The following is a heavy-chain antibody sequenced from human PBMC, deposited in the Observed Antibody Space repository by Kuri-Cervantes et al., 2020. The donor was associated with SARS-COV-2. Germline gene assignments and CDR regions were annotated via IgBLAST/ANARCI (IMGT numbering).Heavy chain of an antibody. Sequence: SVKVSCKASGYTFTSYAMHWVRQAPGQGLEWMGGIIPIFGTANYAQKFQGRVTITADESTSTAYMELSSLRSEDTAVYYCARAYTMIPYYYYGMDVWGQGTTVTVSS. J-gene: IGHJ6*02. CDR1: GYTFTSYA. CDR2: IIPIFGTA. V-gene: IGHV1-69*13. D-gene: IGHD3-22*01. CDR3: ARAYTMIPYYYYGMDV.